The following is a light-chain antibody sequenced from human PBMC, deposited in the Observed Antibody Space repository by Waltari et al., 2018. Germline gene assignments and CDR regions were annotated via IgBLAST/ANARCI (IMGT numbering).Light chain of an antibody. CDR2: AAS. CDR3: QQVNNYPLT. J-gene: IGKJ4*01. V-gene: IGKV1-9*01. CDR1: QGIRSY. Sequence: IQLTQSPSSLSASVGDRVTITCRASQGIRSYLAWYQQKPEKAPKLLIYAASTLQSGVPSRFSGSGSGTDFTLTNSSLQPEDFATYYCQQVNNYPLTFGGGTKVEIK.